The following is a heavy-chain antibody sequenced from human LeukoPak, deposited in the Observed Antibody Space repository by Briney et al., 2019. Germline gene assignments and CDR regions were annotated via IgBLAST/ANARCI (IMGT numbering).Heavy chain of an antibody. D-gene: IGHD3-16*01. CDR3: ARAARLQISIVKMFHSAFDV. J-gene: IGHJ3*01. CDR1: GGSISSSNYY. CDR2: LYYRGDT. V-gene: IGHV4-39*01. Sequence: PSETLSLTCSVSGGSISSSNYYWGWIRQSPGRGLEWIGSLYYRGDTFYNPSLKSRVTISVDKSKNQFSLKVRSVTATDTAVFYCARAARLQISIVKMFHSAFDVWGQGTRVTVS.